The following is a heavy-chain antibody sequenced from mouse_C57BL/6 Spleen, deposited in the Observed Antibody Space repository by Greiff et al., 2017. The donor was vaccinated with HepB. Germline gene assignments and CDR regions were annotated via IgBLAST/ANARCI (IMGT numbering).Heavy chain of an antibody. CDR1: GFTFTDYY. Sequence: EVQRVESGGGLVQPGGSLSLSCAASGFTFTDYYMSWVRQPPGKALEWLGFIRNKANGYTTEYSASVKGRFTISRDNSQSILYLQMNALRAEDSATYYCASFYDYDVGFAYWGQGTLVTVSA. CDR2: IRNKANGYTT. D-gene: IGHD2-4*01. V-gene: IGHV7-3*01. J-gene: IGHJ3*01. CDR3: ASFYDYDVGFAY.